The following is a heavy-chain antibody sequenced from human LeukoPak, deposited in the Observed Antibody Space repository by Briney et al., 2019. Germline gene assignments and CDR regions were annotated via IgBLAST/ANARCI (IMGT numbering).Heavy chain of an antibody. V-gene: IGHV3-23*01. CDR1: GFTFNSYT. J-gene: IGHJ4*02. CDR3: ARDGDYFGSGSYVDY. Sequence: GGSLRLSCAASGFTFNSYTMSWVRQAPGKGLEWVSAISDSGYSTYYADSVKGRFTISRDNAKNSLYLQMNSLRAEDTAVYYCARDGDYFGSGSYVDYWGQGTLVTVSS. D-gene: IGHD3-10*01. CDR2: ISDSGYST.